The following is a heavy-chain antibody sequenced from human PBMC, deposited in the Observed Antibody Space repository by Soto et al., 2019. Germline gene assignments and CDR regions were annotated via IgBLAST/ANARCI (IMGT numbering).Heavy chain of an antibody. CDR2: ISGSGGST. CDR3: AKRSYGSGSRTDAFDI. J-gene: IGHJ3*02. D-gene: IGHD3-10*01. Sequence: PGGSLRLSCAASGFTFSSYAMSWVRQAPGKGLEWVSAISGSGGSTYYADSVKGRFTTSRDNSKNTLYLQMNSLRAEDTAVYYCAKRSYGSGSRTDAFDIWGQGTMVTVSS. CDR1: GFTFSSYA. V-gene: IGHV3-23*01.